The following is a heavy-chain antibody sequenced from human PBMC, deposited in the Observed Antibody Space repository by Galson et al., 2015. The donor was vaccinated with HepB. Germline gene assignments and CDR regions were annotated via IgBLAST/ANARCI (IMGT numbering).Heavy chain of an antibody. CDR3: ARGEVWVQPYYYYAMDV. Sequence: ETLSLTCTVSGGSISSYYWSWIRQPPGKGLEWIGYIYYSGSTNYNPSLKSRVTISVDTSKNQFSLKLSSVIAADTAVYYCARGEVWVQPYYYYAMDVWGQGTTVTVSS. CDR2: IYYSGST. J-gene: IGHJ6*02. CDR1: GGSISSYY. V-gene: IGHV4-59*12. D-gene: IGHD1-14*01.